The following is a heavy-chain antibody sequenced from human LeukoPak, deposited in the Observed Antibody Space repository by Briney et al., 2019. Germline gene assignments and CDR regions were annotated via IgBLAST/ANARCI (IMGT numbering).Heavy chain of an antibody. J-gene: IGHJ4*02. CDR3: ARDFVDTALDY. D-gene: IGHD5-18*01. V-gene: IGHV3-30*04. CDR1: GFTFSSYA. Sequence: GGSLRLSCAASGFTFSSYAMHWVRQAPGKGLEWVAVISYDGSNKYYADSVKGRFTISRDNSENTLYLQMNSLRAEDTAVYYCARDFVDTALDYWGQGTLVTVSS. CDR2: ISYDGSNK.